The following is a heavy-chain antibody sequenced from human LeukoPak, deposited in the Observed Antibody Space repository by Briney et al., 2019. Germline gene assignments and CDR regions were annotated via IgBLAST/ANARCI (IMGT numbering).Heavy chain of an antibody. CDR3: ARSDPYYYDRSGYPKNDY. Sequence: ASVKVSCKTSGYTFTSYDINWVRQVTGQGLEWMGWMNPNSGNTGYAQKFQGRVTMTRNTSISTAYMELSSLRPEDTAFYYCARSDPYYYDRSGYPKNDYWGQGTLVTVSS. CDR1: GYTFTSYD. J-gene: IGHJ4*02. D-gene: IGHD3-22*01. V-gene: IGHV1-8*01. CDR2: MNPNSGNT.